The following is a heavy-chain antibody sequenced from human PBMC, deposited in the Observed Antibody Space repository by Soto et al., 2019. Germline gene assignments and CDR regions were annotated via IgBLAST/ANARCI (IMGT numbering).Heavy chain of an antibody. CDR2: IYYSGST. CDR1: GGSISSYY. J-gene: IGHJ6*03. D-gene: IGHD4-17*01. V-gene: IGHV4-59*01. CDR3: ARETPYDDYEWGYMDV. Sequence: SETLSLTCTVSGGSISSYYWSWIRQPPGKGLEWIGYIYYSGSTNYNPSLRSRVTITVDTSKNQFSLKLSSVTAADTAVYYCARETPYDDYEWGYMDVWGKGTTVTVSS.